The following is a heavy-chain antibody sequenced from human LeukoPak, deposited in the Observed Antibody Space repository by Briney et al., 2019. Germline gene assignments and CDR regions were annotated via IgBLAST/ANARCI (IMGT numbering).Heavy chain of an antibody. CDR3: ARRGRIAAAGYFDY. Sequence: SETLSLTCAVYGGSFSGYYWSWIRQPPGKGLEWIGKINHSGSTNYNPSLKSRVTISVDTSKNQFSLKLSSVTAADTAVYYCARRGRIAAAGYFDYWGQGTLVTVSS. J-gene: IGHJ4*02. V-gene: IGHV4-34*01. D-gene: IGHD6-13*01. CDR1: GGSFSGYY. CDR2: INHSGST.